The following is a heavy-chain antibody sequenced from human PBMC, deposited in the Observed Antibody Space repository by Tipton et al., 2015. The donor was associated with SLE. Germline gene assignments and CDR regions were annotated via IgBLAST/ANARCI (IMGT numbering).Heavy chain of an antibody. V-gene: IGHV4-59*11. CDR3: ARALRGHYDPSGDV. CDR2: IYYSGST. J-gene: IGHJ6*04. CDR1: GGSISSHY. Sequence: GLVKPSETLSLTCTVSGGSISSHYWSWIRQPPGKGLEWIGYIYYSGSTNYNPSLKSRVTISVDTSKNQFSLKLSSVTAADTAVYYCARALRGHYDPSGDVWGKGTTVTVSS. D-gene: IGHD3-22*01.